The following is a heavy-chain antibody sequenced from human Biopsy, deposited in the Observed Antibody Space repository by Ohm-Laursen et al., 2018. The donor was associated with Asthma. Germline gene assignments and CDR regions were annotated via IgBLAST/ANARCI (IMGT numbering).Heavy chain of an antibody. J-gene: IGHJ4*02. D-gene: IGHD1-26*01. CDR1: GFSFSNYG. CDR2: ISFDGTNR. Sequence: SLRLSCTASGFSFSNYGMHWVRQAPGKGLDWVAVISFDGTNRNYTDSVKGRFTISRDNSRNTLHLEMNSLRAEDTAVYFCAKEVFPGWELRRGPDSWGQGTLITVSS. V-gene: IGHV3-30*18. CDR3: AKEVFPGWELRRGPDS.